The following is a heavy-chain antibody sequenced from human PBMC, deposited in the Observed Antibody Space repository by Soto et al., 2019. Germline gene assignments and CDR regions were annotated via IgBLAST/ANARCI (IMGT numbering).Heavy chain of an antibody. D-gene: IGHD6-19*01. CDR1: GFTFSSYW. V-gene: IGHV3-7*01. Sequence: LRLSCAASGFTFSSYWMSWVRQAPGKGLEWVANIKQDGSEKYYVDSVKGRFTISRDNAKNSLYLQMNSLRAEDTAVYYCARGSHSSGWYYYYYYYGMDVWGQGTTVTVSS. CDR2: IKQDGSEK. J-gene: IGHJ6*02. CDR3: ARGSHSSGWYYYYYYYGMDV.